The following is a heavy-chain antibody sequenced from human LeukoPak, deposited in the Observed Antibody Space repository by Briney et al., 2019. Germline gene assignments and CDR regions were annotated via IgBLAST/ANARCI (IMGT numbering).Heavy chain of an antibody. V-gene: IGHV3-21*01. D-gene: IGHD3-10*01. CDR2: ISSSSDYI. J-gene: IGHJ4*02. CDR3: ARRNPYGSGSYDY. CDR1: GFTFSSYS. Sequence: GGSLRLYCAASGFTFSSYSMNWVRQAPGKGLEWVSSISSSSDYIYYADSVKGRLTISRDNAKNSLYLQMNSLRAEDTAVYYCARRNPYGSGSYDYWGQGTLVTVSS.